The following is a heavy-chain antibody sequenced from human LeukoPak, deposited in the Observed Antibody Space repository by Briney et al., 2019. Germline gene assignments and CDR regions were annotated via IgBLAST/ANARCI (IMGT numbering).Heavy chain of an antibody. Sequence: ASVKVSCKASGYTFTSYYMHWVRQAPGQGLEWMGIINPSGGSTSYAQKFQGRVTMTRDTSTSTVYMELSSLRSEDTAVYYCARQMSAAGVPNWFDPWGQGILVTVSS. CDR1: GYTFTSYY. D-gene: IGHD6-13*01. CDR2: INPSGGST. CDR3: ARQMSAAGVPNWFDP. V-gene: IGHV1-46*01. J-gene: IGHJ5*02.